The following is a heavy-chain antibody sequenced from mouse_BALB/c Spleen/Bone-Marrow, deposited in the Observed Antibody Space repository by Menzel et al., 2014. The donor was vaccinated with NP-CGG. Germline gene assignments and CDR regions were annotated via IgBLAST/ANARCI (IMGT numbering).Heavy chain of an antibody. J-gene: IGHJ3*01. D-gene: IGHD2-14*01. V-gene: IGHV1-39*01. CDR2: IDPSYGGI. Sequence: VQLQQSGPELEKPGASVKISCKASGYSFTGYNMNWGKQNNGKSLEWIGNIDPSYGGISYNQKFKGKATLTVDKSSNTAYMQLKSLTSEDSAVYYCAISIEYRPLDYWGQGTLVTVSA. CDR1: GYSFTGYN. CDR3: AISIEYRPLDY.